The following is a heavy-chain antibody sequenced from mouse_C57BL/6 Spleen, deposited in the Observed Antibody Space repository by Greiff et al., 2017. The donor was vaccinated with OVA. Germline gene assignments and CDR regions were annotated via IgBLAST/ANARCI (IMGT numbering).Heavy chain of an antibody. V-gene: IGHV5-17*01. Sequence: EVHLVESGGGLVKPGGSLKLSCAASGFTFSDYGMHWVRQAPEKGLEWVAYISSGSSTLYYADTVKGRFTISRDNAKNTLFLQMTSLRSEDTAMYYCARTTVVASRAMDYWGQGTSVTVSS. D-gene: IGHD1-1*01. J-gene: IGHJ4*01. CDR2: ISSGSSTL. CDR3: ARTTVVASRAMDY. CDR1: GFTFSDYG.